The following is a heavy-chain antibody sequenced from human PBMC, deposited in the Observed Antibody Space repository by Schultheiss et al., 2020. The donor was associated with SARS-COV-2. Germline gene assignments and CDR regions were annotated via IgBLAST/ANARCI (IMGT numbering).Heavy chain of an antibody. J-gene: IGHJ5*02. Sequence: ASVKVSCKASGYTFTGYYMHWVRQAPGQGLEWMGRINPNSGGTNYAQKFQGRVTMTRDTSISTAYMELSWLRSDDTAVYYCARDQGHRFLVNWFDPWGQGTLVTVSS. CDR3: ARDQGHRFLVNWFDP. CDR2: INPNSGGT. V-gene: IGHV1-2*06. CDR1: GYTFTGYY. D-gene: IGHD3-3*01.